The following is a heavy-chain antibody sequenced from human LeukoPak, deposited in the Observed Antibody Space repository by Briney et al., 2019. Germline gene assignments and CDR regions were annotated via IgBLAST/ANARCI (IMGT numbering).Heavy chain of an antibody. J-gene: IGHJ4*02. CDR1: GGSISSSSYY. D-gene: IGHD1-26*01. Sequence: SETLSLTCTVSGGSISSSSYYWGWIRQPPGKGLEWIGSIYYSGSTYYNPSPKSRVTISIDASKNQFSLRLSSVTAADTAVYYCTRGGELMNFWGQGTLVTVSS. CDR3: TRGGELMNF. CDR2: IYYSGST. V-gene: IGHV4-39*07.